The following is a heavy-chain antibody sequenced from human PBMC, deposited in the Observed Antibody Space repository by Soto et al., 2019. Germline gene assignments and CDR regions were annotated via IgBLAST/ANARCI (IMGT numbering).Heavy chain of an antibody. CDR2: IYTSGTT. CDR1: DVSISSYY. CDR3: ATDLVVGASPALDV. V-gene: IGHV4-4*07. J-gene: IGHJ6*02. D-gene: IGHD1-26*01. Sequence: PSETLSLTCTVSDVSISSYYWSWIRQPAGKGLEWIGRIYTSGTTNYNPSLESRVTMSVDTSKNQFSLKLSSVTAADTAVYYCATDLVVGASPALDVWGQGTTVTVSS.